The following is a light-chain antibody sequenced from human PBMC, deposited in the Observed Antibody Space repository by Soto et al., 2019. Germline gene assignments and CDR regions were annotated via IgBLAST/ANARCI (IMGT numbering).Light chain of an antibody. V-gene: IGKV4-1*01. CDR3: QQYYSIPIT. Sequence: DIVMTQSPDSLAVSLGERATTNCKSSQSVLYNFNNKKYLAWYQQKPGQPPKLLNYWASTRESGVPDRFSGSGSVTDFTLTIGSLQAEDVAVYYCQQYYSIPITFGQGTRLEIK. CDR1: QSVLYNFNNKKY. J-gene: IGKJ5*01. CDR2: WAS.